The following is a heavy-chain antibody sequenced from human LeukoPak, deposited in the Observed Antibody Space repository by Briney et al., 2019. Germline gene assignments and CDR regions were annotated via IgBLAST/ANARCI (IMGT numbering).Heavy chain of an antibody. D-gene: IGHD3-9*01. CDR1: GGSISSSNW. CDR3: ARLGRLTDYYYYYGMDV. Sequence: SETLSFTCAVSGGSISSSNWWSWVLQPPGKGLEWIGEIYHSGSTNYNPSLKSRVTISVDKSKNQFSLKLSSVTAADTAVYYCARLGRLTDYYYYYGMDVWGQGTTVTVSS. V-gene: IGHV4-4*02. CDR2: IYHSGST. J-gene: IGHJ6*02.